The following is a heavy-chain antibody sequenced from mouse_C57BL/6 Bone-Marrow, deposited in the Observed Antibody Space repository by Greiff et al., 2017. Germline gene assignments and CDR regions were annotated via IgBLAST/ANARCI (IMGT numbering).Heavy chain of an antibody. CDR2: IHPNSGST. D-gene: IGHD1-1*01. V-gene: IGHV1-64*01. Sequence: QVQLQQPGAELVKPGASVKLSCKASGYTFTSYWMHWVKQRPGQGLEWIGMIHPNSGSTNYNEKFKSKATLTVDKSSSTAYMQLRSLTSEYSAVYYCASTTVVPAYWYFDVWGTGTTVTVSS. CDR3: ASTTVVPAYWYFDV. CDR1: GYTFTSYW. J-gene: IGHJ1*03.